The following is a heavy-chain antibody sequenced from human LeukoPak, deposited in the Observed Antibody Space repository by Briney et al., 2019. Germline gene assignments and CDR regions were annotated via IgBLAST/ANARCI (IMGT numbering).Heavy chain of an antibody. Sequence: GGSLRLSCSASGLIFSTYSMKWVRQAPGKGLEWVSYISSSSSTIYYADSVKGRFTISRDNAENSLYLQMNSLGAEDTAVYYCARDDHYSYYYMDVWGKGTTVTVSS. J-gene: IGHJ6*03. CDR2: ISSSSSTI. CDR3: ARDDHYSYYYMDV. CDR1: GLIFSTYS. V-gene: IGHV3-48*01.